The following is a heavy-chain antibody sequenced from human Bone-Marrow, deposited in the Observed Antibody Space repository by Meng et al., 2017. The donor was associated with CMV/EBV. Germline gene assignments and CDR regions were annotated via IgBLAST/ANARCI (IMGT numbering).Heavy chain of an antibody. V-gene: IGHV3-74*01. Sequence: LVLACAASGFAFRGSWMHWVRQTPGKGLVWVARIKNDGTSTSYADSVKGRFTISRDNAKNTLYLQMSNLRVEDTAVYYCAKSDWFDPWGQGTLVTVS. J-gene: IGHJ5*02. CDR3: AKSDWFDP. CDR1: GFAFRGSW. CDR2: IKNDGTST.